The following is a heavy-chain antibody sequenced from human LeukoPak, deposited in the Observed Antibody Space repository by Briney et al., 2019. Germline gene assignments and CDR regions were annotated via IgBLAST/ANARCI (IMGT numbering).Heavy chain of an antibody. V-gene: IGHV1-2*02. J-gene: IGHJ4*02. Sequence: ASVKVSCKASGYTFTGYYMHWVRQAPGQGLEWMGWINPNSGDTNYAQNFQGRVTMTRDTSINTAYMDLSRLRSDDTAIYYCARDWNDILTGYGTDYWGQGTLVTVSS. CDR1: GYTFTGYY. CDR3: ARDWNDILTGYGTDY. D-gene: IGHD3-9*01. CDR2: INPNSGDT.